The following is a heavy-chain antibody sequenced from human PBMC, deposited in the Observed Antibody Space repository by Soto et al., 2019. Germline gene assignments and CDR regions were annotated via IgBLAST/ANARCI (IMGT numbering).Heavy chain of an antibody. J-gene: IGHJ4*02. Sequence: AVGSLRLSCAASGFTFSSYAMSWVRQAPGKGLEWVSAISGSGGSTYYADSVKGRFTISRDNSKNTLYLQMNSLRAEDTAVYYCAKSGYCSGGSCYSGPFDYWGQGTLVTVSS. D-gene: IGHD2-15*01. CDR3: AKSGYCSGGSCYSGPFDY. CDR1: GFTFSSYA. CDR2: ISGSGGST. V-gene: IGHV3-23*01.